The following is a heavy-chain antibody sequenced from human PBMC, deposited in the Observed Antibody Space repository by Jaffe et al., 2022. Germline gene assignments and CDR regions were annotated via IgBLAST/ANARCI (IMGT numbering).Heavy chain of an antibody. J-gene: IGHJ4*02. V-gene: IGHV3-7*04. CDR1: GFTFSSYW. CDR3: ARGAYSSGWSYYFDY. Sequence: EVQLVESGGGLVQPGGSLRLSCAASGFTFSSYWMSWVRQAPGKGLEWVANIKQDGSEKYYVDSVKGRFTISRDNAKNSLYLQMNSLRAEDTAVYYCARGAYSSGWSYYFDYWGQGTLVTVSS. D-gene: IGHD6-19*01. CDR2: IKQDGSEK.